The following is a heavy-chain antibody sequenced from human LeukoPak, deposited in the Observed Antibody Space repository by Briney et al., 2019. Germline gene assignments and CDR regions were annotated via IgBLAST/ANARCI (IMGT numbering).Heavy chain of an antibody. CDR1: GFTFSSFE. D-gene: IGHD3-22*01. CDR3: AGGVEDSSSGHYYFEY. Sequence: GGSLRLSCAASGFTFSSFEMHWVRQAPGKGLEWVGRIRKRVHSYSTEYAASVKGRFTISRDDSKNSLYLQMKSLKTEDTAVYYCAGGVEDSSSGHYYFEYWGQGTLVTVSS. V-gene: IGHV3-72*01. J-gene: IGHJ4*02. CDR2: IRKRVHSYST.